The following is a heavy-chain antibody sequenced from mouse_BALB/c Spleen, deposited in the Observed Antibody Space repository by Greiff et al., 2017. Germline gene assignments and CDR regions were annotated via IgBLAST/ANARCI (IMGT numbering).Heavy chain of an antibody. CDR2: INSNGGST. J-gene: IGHJ2*01. D-gene: IGHD2-3*01. Sequence: EVMLVESGGGLVKLGGSLKLSCAASGFTFSSYYMSWVRQTPEKRLELVAAINSNGGSTYYPDTVKGRFTISRDNAKNTLYLQMSSLKSEDTALYYCARHKDGYYFDYWGQGTTLTVSS. CDR3: ARHKDGYYFDY. CDR1: GFTFSSYY. V-gene: IGHV5-6-2*01.